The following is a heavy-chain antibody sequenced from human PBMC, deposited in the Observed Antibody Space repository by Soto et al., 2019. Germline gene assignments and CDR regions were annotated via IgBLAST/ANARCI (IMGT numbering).Heavy chain of an antibody. CDR2: ISYDGSNK. CDR1: GFTFSSYG. V-gene: IGHV3-30*18. J-gene: IGHJ4*02. D-gene: IGHD3-22*01. Sequence: PGGSLRLSCAASGFTFSSYGMHWVRQAPGKGLEWVAVISYDGSNKYYVDSVKGRFTISRDNSKNTLYLQMNSLRAEDTAVYYCAKDYYDSSGYCDYWGQGTLVTVSS. CDR3: AKDYYDSSGYCDY.